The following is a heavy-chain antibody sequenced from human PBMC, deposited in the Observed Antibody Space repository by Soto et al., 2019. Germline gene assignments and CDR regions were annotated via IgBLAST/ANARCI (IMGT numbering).Heavy chain of an antibody. Sequence: GGSLRLSCAASDFIFRNYAMHWVRQAPGKGLEWVSAVRRSGGGTYYADSVKGRFTISRDNSKNILYLQMNSLRAEDTAVYFCAKDQVGSLHDSFDFWGPGTMVTVSS. D-gene: IGHD1-26*01. J-gene: IGHJ3*01. CDR2: VRRSGGGT. CDR3: AKDQVGSLHDSFDF. V-gene: IGHV3-23*01. CDR1: DFIFRNYA.